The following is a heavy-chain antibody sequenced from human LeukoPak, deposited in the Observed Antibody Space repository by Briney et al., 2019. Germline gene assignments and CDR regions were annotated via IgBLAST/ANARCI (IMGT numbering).Heavy chain of an antibody. Sequence: GGSLRLSCAASGFTFSSYAMSWVRQTPGKGLEWVSAISGSGGSTYYADSVKGRFTISRDNSKSTLYLQMNSLRAEDTAVYYCAKDRPRRVRPSVLRYFDRPYYYGMDVWGQGTTVTVSS. CDR1: GFTFSSYA. V-gene: IGHV3-23*01. D-gene: IGHD3-9*01. CDR2: ISGSGGST. CDR3: AKDRPRRVRPSVLRYFDRPYYYGMDV. J-gene: IGHJ6*02.